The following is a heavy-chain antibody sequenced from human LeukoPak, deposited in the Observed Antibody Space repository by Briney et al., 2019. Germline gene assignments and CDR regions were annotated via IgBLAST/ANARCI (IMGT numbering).Heavy chain of an antibody. J-gene: IGHJ4*02. Sequence: GGSLGLSCAASGFMLSNSAMSWVRLAPGKGLEWVSGISGSGGSTYYADSVKGRFTISRDNCKNTLFLQMNSLRAEDTAVYYCAKDFLTVTAGWDYWGQGTLVTVSS. CDR3: AKDFLTVTAGWDY. CDR1: GFMLSNSA. D-gene: IGHD6-25*01. CDR2: ISGSGGST. V-gene: IGHV3-23*01.